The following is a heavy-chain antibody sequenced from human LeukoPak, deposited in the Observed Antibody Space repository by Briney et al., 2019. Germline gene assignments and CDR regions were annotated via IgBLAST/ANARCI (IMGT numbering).Heavy chain of an antibody. J-gene: IGHJ6*02. CDR3: AAERITNTGHWGIYGMDV. CDR2: IFVGSGNT. CDR1: GFTFTSSA. D-gene: IGHD3-16*01. V-gene: IGHV1-58*02. Sequence: SVKVSCKASGFTFTSSAMQWVRQARGQRLEWIGWIFVGSGNTNYAQKFQERVTITRDMSTSTAYMELSSLRSEDTAVYYCAAERITNTGHWGIYGMDVWGQGTTVTVSS.